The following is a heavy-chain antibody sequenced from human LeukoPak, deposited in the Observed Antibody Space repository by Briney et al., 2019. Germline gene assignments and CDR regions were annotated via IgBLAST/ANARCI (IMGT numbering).Heavy chain of an antibody. V-gene: IGHV1-8*01. D-gene: IGHD3-10*01. CDR2: MSPNSGNT. CDR1: GYTFTTYD. CDR3: ARSTMVRGVIIGDDY. Sequence: ASVKVSCKASGYTFTTYDILWVRQATGQGLEWMGWMSPNSGNTVYSQKFQGRVTMTRTSPVSTAYMELSSLRSEDTAVYYCARSTMVRGVIIGDDYWGQGTLVTVS. J-gene: IGHJ4*02.